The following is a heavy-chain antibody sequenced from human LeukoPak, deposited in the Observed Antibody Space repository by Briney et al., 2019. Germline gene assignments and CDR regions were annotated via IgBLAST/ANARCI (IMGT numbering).Heavy chain of an antibody. J-gene: IGHJ4*02. D-gene: IGHD3-10*01. CDR2: IKAIKDGGTT. CDR1: GFTFSDAW. CDR3: ATEYFGAFNF. Sequence: GGSLRLSCSASGFTFSDAWMTWVRQAPGKGLEWVGRIKAIKDGGTTESAAPVKGRITISRDDSKNMVYLQMNGLKIEDTAVYYCATEYFGAFNFWGQGSLVTVSS. V-gene: IGHV3-15*01.